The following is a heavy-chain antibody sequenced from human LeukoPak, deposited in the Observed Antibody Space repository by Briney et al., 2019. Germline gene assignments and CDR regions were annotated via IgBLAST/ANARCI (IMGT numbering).Heavy chain of an antibody. CDR2: INPNSGGT. D-gene: IGHD6-19*01. Sequence: ASVKVSCKASGYTFTGYYMHWVRQAPGQGLEWMGWINPNSGGTNYAQKFQGRVTMTRDTSISTAYMELSRLRSDDTAVYYCARVSTYSSGWYPWFDPWGQGTLVTVSS. V-gene: IGHV1-2*02. CDR1: GYTFTGYY. J-gene: IGHJ5*02. CDR3: ARVSTYSSGWYPWFDP.